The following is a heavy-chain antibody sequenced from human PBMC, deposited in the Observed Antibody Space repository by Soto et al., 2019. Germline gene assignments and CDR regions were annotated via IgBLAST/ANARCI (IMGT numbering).Heavy chain of an antibody. D-gene: IGHD2-21*01. CDR2: ISAYNGNT. J-gene: IGHJ5*02. CDR1: GYTFTSYG. Sequence: ASVKVSCKASGYTFTSYGISWVRQAPGQGLEWMGWISAYNGNTNYAQKLQGRVTMTRDTSANTAYMELSSLRSEDTAVYYCTRDPLYCDATAACSASKNWFDPWGQGTLVTVSS. CDR3: TRDPLYCDATAACSASKNWFDP. V-gene: IGHV1-18*01.